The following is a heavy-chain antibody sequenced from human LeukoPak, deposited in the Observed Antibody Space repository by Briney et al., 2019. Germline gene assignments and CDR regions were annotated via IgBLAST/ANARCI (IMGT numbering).Heavy chain of an antibody. V-gene: IGHV3-30-3*01. CDR1: GFTFSSYA. CDR2: ISYDGSNK. Sequence: PGGSLRLSCAASGFTFSSYAMHWVRQAPGKGLEWVAVISYDGSNKYYADSVKGRFTISRDNSRNTLYLQMNSLRAEDTAVYYCARDGAVEWLIPYYFDYWGQGTLVTVSS. D-gene: IGHD3-3*01. CDR3: ARDGAVEWLIPYYFDY. J-gene: IGHJ4*02.